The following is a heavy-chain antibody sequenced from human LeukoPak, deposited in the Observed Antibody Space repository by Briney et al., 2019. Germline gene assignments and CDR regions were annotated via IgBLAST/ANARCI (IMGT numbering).Heavy chain of an antibody. CDR1: GGSISSGDYY. J-gene: IGHJ4*02. CDR2: IYYSEST. CDR3: ASSERGGSCKF. V-gene: IGHV4-30-4*01. D-gene: IGHD2-15*01. Sequence: SQTLSLTCTVSGGSISSGDYYWSWIRQPPGTGLEWIGYIYYSESTYYNPSLKSRVTISVDTSKNQFSLKLSSVTAADTAVYYCASSERGGSCKFWGQGTLVTVSS.